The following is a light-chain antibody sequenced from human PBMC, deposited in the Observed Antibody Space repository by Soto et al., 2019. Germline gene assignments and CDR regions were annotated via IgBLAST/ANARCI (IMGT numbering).Light chain of an antibody. Sequence: DIQLTQSPSFLSASVGDRVTITCQASLGMSNYVAWYQQIPGKAPKLLIYAASTLLSGVPSRFSGSGSGTEFTLTISSLQPEDFATYYCQQLNSYPLTFGGGTKVDIK. J-gene: IGKJ4*01. CDR3: QQLNSYPLT. CDR2: AAS. CDR1: LGMSNY. V-gene: IGKV1-9*01.